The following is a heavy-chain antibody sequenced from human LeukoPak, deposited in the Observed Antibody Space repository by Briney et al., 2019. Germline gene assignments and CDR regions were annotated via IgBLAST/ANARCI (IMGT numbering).Heavy chain of an antibody. J-gene: IGHJ4*02. D-gene: IGHD6-19*01. Sequence: PGGSLRLSCAASGFTFGTSAMSWVRQAPGKGPEWVSTFGRSGSDTYYSDSVKGRFTIFRDNSKNTLYLQMNSLRAEDTAVYYCAKGYIAVAAILLCFDYWGQGTLVTVSS. CDR3: AKGYIAVAAILLCFDY. CDR1: GFTFGTSA. CDR2: FGRSGSDT. V-gene: IGHV3-23*01.